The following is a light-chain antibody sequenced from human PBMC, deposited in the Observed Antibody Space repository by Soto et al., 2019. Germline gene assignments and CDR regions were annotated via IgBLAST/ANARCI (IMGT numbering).Light chain of an antibody. J-gene: IGLJ1*01. V-gene: IGLV2-14*01. CDR3: SSYTSSSTSFV. CDR1: SSDVGGYNY. CDR2: EVD. Sequence: QSVLFPPASVSGSPGQSITISCTGTSSDVGGYNYVSWYQHHPGQAPKLMIYEVDTRPSGVSDRFSGSKSGNTASLTISGLQAEDEADYYCSSYTSSSTSFVFGSGTKVTVL.